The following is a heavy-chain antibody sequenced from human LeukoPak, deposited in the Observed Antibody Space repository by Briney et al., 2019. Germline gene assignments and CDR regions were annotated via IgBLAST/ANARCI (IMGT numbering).Heavy chain of an antibody. V-gene: IGHV3-23*01. Sequence: PGGSLRLSCAASGFTFSSYAMSWVRQAPGKGLEWVSAISGSGGSTYYADSVKGRFTISRDNSKNTLYLQMNSLRDEDTAVYYCARDLKEYYYYYMDVWGKGTTVTVSS. J-gene: IGHJ6*03. CDR2: ISGSGGST. CDR3: ARDLKEYYYYYMDV. CDR1: GFTFSSYA.